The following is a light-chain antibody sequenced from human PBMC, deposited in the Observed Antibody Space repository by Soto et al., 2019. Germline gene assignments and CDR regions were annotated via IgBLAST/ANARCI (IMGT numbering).Light chain of an antibody. CDR1: QSLVYSDGHTY. CDR3: MQGTHWPPLYT. V-gene: IGKV2-30*01. J-gene: IGKJ2*01. Sequence: DVVVTQSPLSLPVTLGQPASISCRSSQSLVYSDGHTYLNWFQQRPGQSPRRLIYKVSNRDSGVPDRFSGSGSGTDFALKISRVEAEDVGVYYCMQGTHWPPLYTFGQGTKLEAK. CDR2: KVS.